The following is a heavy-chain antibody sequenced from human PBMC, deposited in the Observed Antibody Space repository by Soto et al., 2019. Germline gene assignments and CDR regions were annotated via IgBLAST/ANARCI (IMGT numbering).Heavy chain of an antibody. V-gene: IGHV4-61*08. J-gene: IGHJ4*02. CDR1: GGSISSGDYY. CDR3: ARGWGSGYVFFDY. Sequence: SETLSLTCTVSGGSISSGDYYWSWIRQPPGKGLEWIGEINHSGSTNYNPSLKSRVTISVDTSKNQFSLKLSSVTAADTAVYYCARGWGSGYVFFDYWGQGILVTVSS. D-gene: IGHD5-12*01. CDR2: INHSGST.